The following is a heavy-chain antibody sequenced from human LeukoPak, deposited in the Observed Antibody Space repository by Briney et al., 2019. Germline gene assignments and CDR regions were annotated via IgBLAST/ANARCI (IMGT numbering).Heavy chain of an antibody. V-gene: IGHV7-4-1*02. Sequence: ASVKVSCKASGYTFTNYPMIWVRQAPGQGLEWMGWINTNTGNPTYAQGFTGRFVFSLDTSVGTTYLQINSLKTEDTAVYYCARGGYSRGQGSPFDYWGQGTLVTVSS. CDR2: INTNTGNP. D-gene: IGHD6-19*01. CDR1: GYTFTNYP. CDR3: ARGGYSRGQGSPFDY. J-gene: IGHJ4*02.